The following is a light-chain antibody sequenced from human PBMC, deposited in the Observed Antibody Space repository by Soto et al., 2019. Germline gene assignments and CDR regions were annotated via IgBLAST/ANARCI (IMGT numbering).Light chain of an antibody. CDR1: QGVSSSY. CDR3: QHYRTS. J-gene: IGKJ4*01. V-gene: IGKV3-20*01. Sequence: EIVLTQSPGTLSLSPGERATLSCRASQGVSSSYLDWYQQKPGQPPRLLIYCASSRATGIPDRFSVSGSGTDFTLTITRLEPEDFAVYYCQHYRTSFGGGTKVEIK. CDR2: CAS.